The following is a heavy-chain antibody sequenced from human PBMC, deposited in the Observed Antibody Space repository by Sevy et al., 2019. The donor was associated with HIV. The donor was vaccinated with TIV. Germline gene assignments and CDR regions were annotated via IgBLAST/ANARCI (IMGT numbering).Heavy chain of an antibody. CDR2: ISAYNGNT. CDR3: ARDLFSVGYDFWSGGWFDP. J-gene: IGHJ5*02. CDR1: GYTFTSYG. D-gene: IGHD3-3*01. V-gene: IGHV1-18*01. Sequence: ASVKVSCKASGYTFTSYGISWVRQAPGQGLEWMGWISAYNGNTNYAQKLQGRVTMTTDTSTSTVYMELRSLRSDDTAVYYCARDLFSVGYDFWSGGWFDPWGQGTLVTVSS.